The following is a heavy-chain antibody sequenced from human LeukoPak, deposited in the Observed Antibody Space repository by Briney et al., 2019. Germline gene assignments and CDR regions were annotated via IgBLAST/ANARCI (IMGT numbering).Heavy chain of an antibody. Sequence: SETLSLTCTVSGGSISDTTYYWGWIRQPPGKGLGWIGSIYTSGSTNYNPSLKSLTTISVNTTNNQFLRKLSSVAAAATAWSFCARERSGYGGYAKPAFDIWGEGTMVTVSS. V-gene: IGHV4-39*06. J-gene: IGHJ3*02. CDR3: ARERSGYGGYAKPAFDI. CDR2: IYTSGST. D-gene: IGHD5-12*01. CDR1: GGSISDTTYY.